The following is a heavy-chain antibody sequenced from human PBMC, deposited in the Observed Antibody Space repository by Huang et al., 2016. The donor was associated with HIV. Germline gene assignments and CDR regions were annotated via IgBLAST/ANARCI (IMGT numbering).Heavy chain of an antibody. CDR1: GGSIRSSDYH. CDR3: ARHREGPVAYYSGWGSHLNYMDV. Sequence: QLLLQESGPGLVKPSEALALTCAVSGGSIRSSDYHWGWIRQPPGKGLEWIGSSYDKGMTHYIPSLKSRVTRAVDTSKNLFFLNLTSMTAADTAVYYCARHREGPVAYYSGWGSHLNYMDVWGRGRTVVVSS. J-gene: IGHJ6*03. V-gene: IGHV4-39*01. D-gene: IGHD3-10*01. CDR2: SYDKGMT.